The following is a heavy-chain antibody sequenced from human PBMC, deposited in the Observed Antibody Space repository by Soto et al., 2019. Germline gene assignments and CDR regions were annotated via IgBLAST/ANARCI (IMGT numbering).Heavy chain of an antibody. CDR3: AKDVLHYYGSGSYSFDY. CDR2: ISGSGDST. CDR1: GFTFNIYV. Sequence: GGSLRLSCXASGFTFNIYVMSWVRQAPGKGLEWVSGISGSGDSTYYADSVEGRFTISRDNSKNTLFLQMNSLRVEDTALYYCAKDVLHYYGSGSYSFDYWGQGALVTVSS. D-gene: IGHD3-10*01. V-gene: IGHV3-23*01. J-gene: IGHJ4*02.